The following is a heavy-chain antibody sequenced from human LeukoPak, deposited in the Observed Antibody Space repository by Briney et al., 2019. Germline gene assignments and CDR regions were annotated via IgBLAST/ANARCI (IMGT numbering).Heavy chain of an antibody. Sequence: SETLSLTCTAPGGPISSGSYYWCWIRQPAGRGLEWIVRIYISGSTNYNPSLKSRFTISVDTSKNQFSLKLSSVAAADTAGYYCARAVTHYYDSSGYRYYFDYWGQGTLVTVSS. V-gene: IGHV4-61*02. J-gene: IGHJ4*02. CDR3: ARAVTHYYDSSGYRYYFDY. D-gene: IGHD3-22*01. CDR2: IYISGST. CDR1: GGPISSGSYY.